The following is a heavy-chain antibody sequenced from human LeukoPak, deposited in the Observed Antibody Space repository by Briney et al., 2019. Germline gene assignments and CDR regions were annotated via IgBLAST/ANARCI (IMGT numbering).Heavy chain of an antibody. D-gene: IGHD2-8*01. Sequence: GGSLRLSCAASGFTFSSYWMSWVRQAPGKGLEWVSAISGSGGSTYYADSVKGRFTISRDNSKNTLYLQMNSLRAEDTAVYYCARRGVDSYYYYMDVWGTGTTVIVSS. CDR2: ISGSGGST. CDR1: GFTFSSYW. V-gene: IGHV3-23*01. J-gene: IGHJ6*03. CDR3: ARRGVDSYYYYMDV.